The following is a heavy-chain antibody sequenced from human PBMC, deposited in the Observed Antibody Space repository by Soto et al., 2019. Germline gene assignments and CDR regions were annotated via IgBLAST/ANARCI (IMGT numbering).Heavy chain of an antibody. D-gene: IGHD6-6*01. CDR1: GYTFTSYA. Sequence: GASVNVSCKASGYTFTSYAMHWVRQAPGQRLEWMGWINAGNGNTKYSQKFQGRVTITRDTSASTAYMELSSLRSEDTAVYYCARDFWGSSSSGLDYWGQGTLVTVSS. CDR3: ARDFWGSSSSGLDY. CDR2: INAGNGNT. J-gene: IGHJ4*02. V-gene: IGHV1-3*01.